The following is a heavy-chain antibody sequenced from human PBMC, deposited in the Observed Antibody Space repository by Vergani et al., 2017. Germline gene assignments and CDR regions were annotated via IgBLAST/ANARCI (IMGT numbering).Heavy chain of an antibody. CDR3: AKLYCSSTSCIDAFDI. CDR1: EFTFSNYA. V-gene: IGHV3-9*03. CDR2: ISWNSGSI. J-gene: IGHJ3*02. D-gene: IGHD2-2*01. Sequence: EVQLLESGGGLVQPGGSLRLTCAASEFTFSNYAMHWVRQAPGKGLEWVSGISWNSGSIGYADSVKGRFTISRDNAKNSLYLQMNSLRAEDMALYYCAKLYCSSTSCIDAFDIWGQGTMVTVSS.